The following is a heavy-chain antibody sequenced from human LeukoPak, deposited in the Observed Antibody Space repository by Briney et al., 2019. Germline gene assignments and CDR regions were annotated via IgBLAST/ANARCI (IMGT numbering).Heavy chain of an antibody. J-gene: IGHJ3*01. Sequence: GGSLRLSCAASGFTFRNYAMSWVRQAPGRRLEWVSSISGSGGNTYYADSVKGRFSISRDNSKNTLSLQMNSLRAEDTAVYYCSKQVDFDPADAFDVWGQGTMVTVSS. CDR2: ISGSGGNT. CDR3: SKQVDFDPADAFDV. CDR1: GFTFRNYA. D-gene: IGHD3-9*01. V-gene: IGHV3-23*01.